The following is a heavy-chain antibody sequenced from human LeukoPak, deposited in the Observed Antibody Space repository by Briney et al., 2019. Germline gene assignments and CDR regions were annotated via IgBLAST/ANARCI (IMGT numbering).Heavy chain of an antibody. J-gene: IGHJ4*02. CDR3: ARGFCSSTSCYQGPFDF. D-gene: IGHD2-2*01. V-gene: IGHV3-53*01. Sequence: GGSLRLSCLVSGFSVSHNYVSWVRQAPGKGLEWVSNIYGGGSTNYADSVRGRFTISRDNSKNTYYLQMNSLRTEDTAVYYCARGFCSSTSCYQGPFDFWGQGTLVTVSS. CDR1: GFSVSHNY. CDR2: IYGGGST.